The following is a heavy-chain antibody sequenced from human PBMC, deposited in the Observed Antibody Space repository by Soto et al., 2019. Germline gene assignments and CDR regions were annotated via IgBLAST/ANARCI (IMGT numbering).Heavy chain of an antibody. CDR3: AKKNPHGDSNKAWLDP. Sequence: QVQLLQSGTELRQPGSSVTISCTPSGGTFISSAFAWVRQAPGGRIEWMGGIIPILGTTKYAEKFLGRVILRADDSSRTACLELSSLTVDDTAVYFCAKKNPHGDSNKAWLDPWGQGTLVTVST. CDR1: GGTFISSA. D-gene: IGHD2-8*01. V-gene: IGHV1-69*01. CDR2: IIPILGTT. J-gene: IGHJ5*02.